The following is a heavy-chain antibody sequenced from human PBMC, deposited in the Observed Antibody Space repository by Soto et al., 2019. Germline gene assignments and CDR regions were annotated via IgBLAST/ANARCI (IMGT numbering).Heavy chain of an antibody. CDR1: GYTFTSYG. Sequence: ASVKVSCKGSGYTFTSYGISWVRQAPGQGLEWMGWISAHNHNTNYAQKLQGRVTVTTDTSTSTAYMELRSLRSDDTAVYYCGKGRSYYYYYGVDVWGQGTTVTVSS. V-gene: IGHV1-18*01. D-gene: IGHD1-26*01. CDR2: ISAHNHNT. J-gene: IGHJ6*02. CDR3: GKGRSYYYYYGVDV.